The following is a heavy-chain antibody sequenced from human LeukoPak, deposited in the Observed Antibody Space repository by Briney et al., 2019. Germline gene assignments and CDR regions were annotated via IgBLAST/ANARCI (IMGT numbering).Heavy chain of an antibody. CDR1: GYTFTSHY. CDR3: ARDRSSYYYGSGSYYYYGMDV. V-gene: IGHV1-46*01. Sequence: ASVKVSCKASGYTFTSHYMHWVRQAPGQGLEWMGIINPSGGSTSYAQKFQGRVTMTRDTSTSTVYMELSSLRSEDTAVYYCARDRSSYYYGSGSYYYYGMDVWGQGTTVTVSS. CDR2: INPSGGST. J-gene: IGHJ6*02. D-gene: IGHD3-10*01.